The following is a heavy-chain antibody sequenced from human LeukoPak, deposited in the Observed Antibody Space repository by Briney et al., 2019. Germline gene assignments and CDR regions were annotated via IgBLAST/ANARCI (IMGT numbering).Heavy chain of an antibody. CDR3: ARNVGYYYGSGSYRDY. V-gene: IGHV4-34*01. Sequence: SETLSLTCAVYGGSFGGYYWSWIRQPPGKGLEWIGEINHSGSTNYNPSLKSRVTISVDTSKNQFSLKLSSVTAADTAVYYCARNVGYYYGSGSYRDYWGQGTLVTVSS. J-gene: IGHJ4*02. D-gene: IGHD3-10*01. CDR2: INHSGST. CDR1: GGSFGGYY.